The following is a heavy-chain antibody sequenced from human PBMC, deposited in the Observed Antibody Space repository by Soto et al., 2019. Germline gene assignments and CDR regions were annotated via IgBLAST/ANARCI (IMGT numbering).Heavy chain of an antibody. CDR1: GFTFSSYS. CDR2: ISSSSSYI. J-gene: IGHJ3*02. CDR3: AIDHRYQQDDNIDAFDI. Sequence: EVQLVESGGGLVKPGGSLRLSCAASGFTFSSYSMNWVRQAPGKGLEWVSSISSSSSYIYYADSVKGRFTISRDNAKNSLYLQMNSLRAEDTDGYYCAIDHRYQQDDNIDAFDIWGQGTMVTVSS. V-gene: IGHV3-21*01. D-gene: IGHD2-2*01.